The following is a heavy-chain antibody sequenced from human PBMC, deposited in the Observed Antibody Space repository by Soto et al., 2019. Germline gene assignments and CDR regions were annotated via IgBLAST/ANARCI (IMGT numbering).Heavy chain of an antibody. D-gene: IGHD5-12*01. CDR1: GFTFSSYW. CDR2: IKQDGSEK. V-gene: IGHV3-7*01. Sequence: EVQLVESGGGLVQPGGSLRLSCAASGFTFSSYWMSWVRQAPGKGLEWVANIKQDGSEKYYVDSVKGRFTISRDNAKNSLYLQMNSLRAEDTAVYYCARNPNIVATMGSIYYYYGMDVWGQGTTVTDSS. J-gene: IGHJ6*02. CDR3: ARNPNIVATMGSIYYYYGMDV.